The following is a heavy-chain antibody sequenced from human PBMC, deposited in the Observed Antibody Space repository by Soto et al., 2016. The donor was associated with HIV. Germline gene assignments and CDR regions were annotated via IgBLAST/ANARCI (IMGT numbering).Heavy chain of an antibody. Sequence: QVRLEQWGAGLLKPSETLSLTCAVYGVPFSDDQWCWIRQAPGKELEWIGEVSQSGETKYNPSLKSRATISVDASRNQVSLKVKSVTVADTSVYYCARLLEGRGPTLRLLVVGFYGLGFRPRWGPG. V-gene: IGHV4-34*02. CDR1: GVPFSDDQ. D-gene: IGHD3-3*01. J-gene: IGHJ3*01. CDR2: VSQSGET. CDR3: ARLLEGRGPTLRLLVVGFYGLGFRPR.